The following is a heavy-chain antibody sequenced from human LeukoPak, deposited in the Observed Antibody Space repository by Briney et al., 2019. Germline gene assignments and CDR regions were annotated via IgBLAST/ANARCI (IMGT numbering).Heavy chain of an antibody. V-gene: IGHV3-7*01. CDR3: ARDRGGSYYWFDP. CDR2: IKQDGSEK. CDR1: GFTFSSYW. J-gene: IGHJ5*02. Sequence: GGSLRLSCAASGFTFSSYWMSWVRQAPGKGLEWVANIKQDGSEKYYVDSVKGRFTISRDNAKNSLYLQMNSLRAEDTAVYYCARDRGGSYYWFDPWGQGTLVTVSS. D-gene: IGHD1-26*01.